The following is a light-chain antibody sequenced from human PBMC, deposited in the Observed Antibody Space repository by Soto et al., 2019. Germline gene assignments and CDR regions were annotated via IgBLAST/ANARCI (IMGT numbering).Light chain of an antibody. Sequence: QSVLTQPPSASGSPGQSVTITCTGTSSDVGNYKYVSWYQQHPGKAPKLMIYEVSKRPSGVPDRCLGSKSGNTASLTVSGLQADDEADYYCSSYAGRNKFVFGTGTKLTVL. CDR1: SSDVGNYKY. J-gene: IGLJ1*01. CDR2: EVS. V-gene: IGLV2-8*01. CDR3: SSYAGRNKFV.